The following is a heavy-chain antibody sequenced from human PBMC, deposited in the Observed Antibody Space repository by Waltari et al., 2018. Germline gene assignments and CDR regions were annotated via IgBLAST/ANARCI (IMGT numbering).Heavy chain of an antibody. CDR3: ARDTGARGFDP. CDR2: IYYSGST. J-gene: IGHJ5*02. D-gene: IGHD3-10*01. CDR1: GGSISSYY. V-gene: IGHV4-59*01. Sequence: QVQLQESGPGLVKPSETLSLTCTVSGGSISSYYWSWIRQPPGKGLEWIGYIYYSGSTNYNPSLKSRVTISVDTSKNQFSLKLSSVTAADTAVYYCARDTGARGFDPWGQGTLVTVSS.